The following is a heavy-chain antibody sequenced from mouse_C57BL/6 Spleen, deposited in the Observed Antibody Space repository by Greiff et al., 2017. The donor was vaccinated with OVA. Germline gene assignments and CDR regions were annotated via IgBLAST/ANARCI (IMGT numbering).Heavy chain of an antibody. CDR2: IDPEDGDT. D-gene: IGHD1-1*01. J-gene: IGHJ3*01. CDR3: TTTPPHYYGSAWFAY. CDR1: GFNIKDYY. V-gene: IGHV14-1*01. Sequence: VQLKESGAELVRPGASVKLSCTASGFNIKDYYMHWVKQRPEQGLEWIGRIDPEDGDTEYAPKFQGKATMTADTSSNTAYLQLSSLTSEDTAVYYCTTTPPHYYGSAWFAYWGQGTLVTVSA.